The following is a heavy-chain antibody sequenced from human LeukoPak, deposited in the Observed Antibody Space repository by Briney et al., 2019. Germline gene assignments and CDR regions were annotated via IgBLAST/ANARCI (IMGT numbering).Heavy chain of an antibody. Sequence: GGSLRLSCAASGFTFSSYAMHWVRQAPGKGLEYVSSISSNGGSTFYANSVKGRFTISRDNSKNTLYLQMGSLRAEDMAVYYCARGTNLRYGYFDYWGQGTLVTVSS. CDR2: ISSNGGST. J-gene: IGHJ4*02. D-gene: IGHD1-1*01. V-gene: IGHV3-64*01. CDR1: GFTFSSYA. CDR3: ARGTNLRYGYFDY.